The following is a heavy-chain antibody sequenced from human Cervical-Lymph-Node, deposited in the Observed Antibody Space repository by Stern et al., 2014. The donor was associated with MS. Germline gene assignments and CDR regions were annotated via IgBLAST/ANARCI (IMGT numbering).Heavy chain of an antibody. CDR3: TTIVGGSLGY. V-gene: IGHV3-15*01. Sequence: VQLVESGGGLVKPGGSLRLSCAASGFTFSNAWMSWVRQAPGKGLEWVGRMKSKSAAGTTDYTAPVKGRFTISRDDSENTLYLLMNSLKTEDTAVYYCTTIVGGSLGYWGQGTLVTVSS. D-gene: IGHD1-26*01. CDR2: MKSKSAAGTT. CDR1: GFTFSNAW. J-gene: IGHJ4*02.